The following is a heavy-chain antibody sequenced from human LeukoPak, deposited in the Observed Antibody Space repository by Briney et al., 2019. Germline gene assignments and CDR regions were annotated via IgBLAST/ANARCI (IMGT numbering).Heavy chain of an antibody. CDR1: GGTFSIYA. V-gene: IGHV1-69*06. J-gene: IGHJ4*02. D-gene: IGHD3-9*01. Sequence: SVKVSCKASGGTFSIYAISWVRQAPGQGLEWMGRIIPIFGTANYAQKFQGRVTITADKSTSTAYMELSSLRSEDTAVYYCARSPGLGGYVDLLLDYWGQGTLVTVSS. CDR3: ARSPGLGGYVDLLLDY. CDR2: IIPIFGTA.